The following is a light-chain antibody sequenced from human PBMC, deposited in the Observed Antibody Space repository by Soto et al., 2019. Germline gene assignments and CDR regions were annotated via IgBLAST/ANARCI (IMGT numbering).Light chain of an antibody. J-gene: IGKJ4*01. CDR3: QQSLSTLLT. Sequence: DIQMTQSPSSLSASFGDRVTITCRASQSISGYLNWYQQKPGKAPKVLISGASTLHNGVPSRFSGRGSGTDFTLTISSLQPEDVATYYCQQSLSTLLTFGGGTKVEIK. CDR2: GAS. V-gene: IGKV1-39*01. CDR1: QSISGY.